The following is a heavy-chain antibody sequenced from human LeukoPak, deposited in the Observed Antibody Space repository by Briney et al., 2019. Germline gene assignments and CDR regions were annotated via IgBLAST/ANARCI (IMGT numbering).Heavy chain of an antibody. J-gene: IGHJ4*02. V-gene: IGHV4-59*08. CDR1: GGSISSYY. Sequence: PSETLSLTCTVSGGSISSYYWSWIRQPPGKGLEWIGYIYYSGSTNYNPSLKSRVTISVDTSKNQFSLKLSSVTAADTAVYYCASGSGWSRFDYWGQGTLVTVSS. CDR2: IYYSGST. D-gene: IGHD6-19*01. CDR3: ASGSGWSRFDY.